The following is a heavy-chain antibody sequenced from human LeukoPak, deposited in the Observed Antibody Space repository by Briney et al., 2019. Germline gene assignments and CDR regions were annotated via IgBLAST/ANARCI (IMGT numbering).Heavy chain of an antibody. V-gene: IGHV4-39*01. D-gene: IGHD2-2*03. CDR2: IYHSGST. Sequence: MSSETLSLTCTVSGGSISNINYYWGWVRQPPGRGLEWIGTIYHSGSTSYNPSLKSRVTISVDTSNNQFSLRLSSVTAADTAVYYCARHGSTDYFDYWGQGTLVTVSS. CDR3: ARHGSTDYFDY. CDR1: GGSISNINYY. J-gene: IGHJ4*02.